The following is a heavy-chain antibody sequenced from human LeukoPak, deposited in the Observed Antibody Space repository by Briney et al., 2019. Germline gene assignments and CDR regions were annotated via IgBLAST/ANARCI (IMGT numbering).Heavy chain of an antibody. J-gene: IGHJ4*02. CDR1: GGTFSSYA. Sequence: GSSVKVSCKASGGTFSSYATSWVRQAPGQGLEWMGGIIPIFGTANYAQKFQGRVTITADESTSTAYMELSSLRSEDTAVYYCASSKRWSGYYLSAGDYWGQGTLVTVSS. D-gene: IGHD3-3*01. CDR2: IIPIFGTA. V-gene: IGHV1-69*01. CDR3: ASSKRWSGYYLSAGDY.